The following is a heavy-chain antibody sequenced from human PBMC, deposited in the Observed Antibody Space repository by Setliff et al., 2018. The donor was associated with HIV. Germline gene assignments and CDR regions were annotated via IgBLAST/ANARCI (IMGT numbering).Heavy chain of an antibody. Sequence: PGGSLRLSCAASGFTFSSHAMNWVRQAPGKGLEWVSYISNSGTSIYYAESVKGRFTISRDTAKKSLYLQMNSLRAEDTAVYYCARGEPTILVVPAAFFDYWGQGTLVTVSS. D-gene: IGHD2-2*01. V-gene: IGHV3-48*03. J-gene: IGHJ4*02. CDR2: ISNSGTSI. CDR3: ARGEPTILVVPAAFFDY. CDR1: GFTFSSHA.